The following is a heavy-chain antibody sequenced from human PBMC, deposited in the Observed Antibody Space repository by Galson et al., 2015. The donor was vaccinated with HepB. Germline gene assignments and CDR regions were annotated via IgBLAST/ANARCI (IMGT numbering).Heavy chain of an antibody. CDR3: AKNFGSYYEDDYYYSYAMDV. V-gene: IGHV3-30*18. CDR2: ISYDGSNK. J-gene: IGHJ6*02. Sequence: SLRLSCAASGFTFSSYAMHWVRQAPGKGLEWVAVISYDGSNKYYSDSVKGRFTISRDNSKNTLYLQMNSLRAEDTAVYYCAKNFGSYYEDDYYYSYAMDVWGQGTTVTVSS. CDR1: GFTFSSYA. D-gene: IGHD1-26*01.